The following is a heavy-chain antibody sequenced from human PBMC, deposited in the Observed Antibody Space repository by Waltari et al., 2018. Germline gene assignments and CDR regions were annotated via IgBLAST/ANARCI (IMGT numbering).Heavy chain of an antibody. Sequence: VQLQESGPGLVKPSQTLSLTCTVSGGSISSGDYYWSWIRQPPGKGLEWVSVIYSGGSTYYADSVKGRFTISRDNSKNTLYLQMNSLRAEDTAVYYCARGGYYDSRHETFDYWGQGTLVTVSS. D-gene: IGHD3-22*01. J-gene: IGHJ4*02. CDR2: IYSGGST. CDR3: ARGGYYDSRHETFDY. CDR1: GGSISSGDYY. V-gene: IGHV3-53*01.